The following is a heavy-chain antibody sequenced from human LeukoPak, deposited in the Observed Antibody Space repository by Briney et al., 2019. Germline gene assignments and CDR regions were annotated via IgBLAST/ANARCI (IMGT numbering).Heavy chain of an antibody. J-gene: IGHJ4*02. CDR2: INPKSGGT. CDR3: ARDLGISGWYAPPLGYFDY. D-gene: IGHD6-19*01. V-gene: IGHV1-2*02. Sequence: ASVKVSCKASGYTFTGYCMHWVRQAPGQGLEWMGWINPKSGGTNYAQKFQGRVTMTRDTSISTTYMELSRLRSDDAAVYYCARDLGISGWYAPPLGYFDYWGQGTLVTVSS. CDR1: GYTFTGYC.